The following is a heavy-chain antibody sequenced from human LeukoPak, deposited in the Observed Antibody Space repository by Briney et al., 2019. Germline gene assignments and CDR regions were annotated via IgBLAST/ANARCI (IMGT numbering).Heavy chain of an antibody. CDR2: SSGSSGAI. V-gene: IGHV3-48*01. Sequence: QPGRSLRLSCAASGFTFSTYDMNWVRQAPGKGLEWVSCSSGSSGAISYADSVKGRFTISRDNAKNSLYLQMNSLRVEDTAVYYCARRFDLWGQGTLVTVSS. CDR3: ARRFDL. J-gene: IGHJ5*02. CDR1: GFTFSTYD.